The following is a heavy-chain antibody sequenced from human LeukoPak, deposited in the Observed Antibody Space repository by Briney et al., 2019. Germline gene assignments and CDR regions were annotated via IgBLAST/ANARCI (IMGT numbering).Heavy chain of an antibody. D-gene: IGHD1-7*01. CDR3: ARRWNYGRNYYIDV. CDR2: INDSGRP. CDR1: GGSFSNYY. V-gene: IGHV4-34*01. Sequence: SETLSLTCAVYGGSFSNYYWSWIRQPPGKGLEWIGEINDSGRPNYNPSLMSRVTVSVDTSKNQFSLRLTSVTATDTAVYYCARRWNYGRNYYIDVWGKGATVSVSS. J-gene: IGHJ6*03.